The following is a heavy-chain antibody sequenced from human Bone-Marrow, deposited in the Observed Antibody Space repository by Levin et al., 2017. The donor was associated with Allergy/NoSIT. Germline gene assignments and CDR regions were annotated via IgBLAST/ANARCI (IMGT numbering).Heavy chain of an antibody. CDR1: GGSISNFY. Sequence: ESLKISCTVSGGSISNFYWNWIRQPPGKGLEWIGRIHYSGGTNYNPSLRSRVTISVDTSKNQFSLKLTSVTAADTAVYYCARRPVEARYTTSENWFDPWGQGTLVTVSS. V-gene: IGHV4-59*08. CDR3: ARRPVEARYTTSENWFDP. J-gene: IGHJ5*02. D-gene: IGHD2-2*02. CDR2: IHYSGGT.